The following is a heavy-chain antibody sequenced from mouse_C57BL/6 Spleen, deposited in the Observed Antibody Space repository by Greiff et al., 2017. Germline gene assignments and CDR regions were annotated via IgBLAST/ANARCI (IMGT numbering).Heavy chain of an antibody. CDR2: ISDGGSYT. J-gene: IGHJ3*01. D-gene: IGHD3-2*02. CDR1: GFTFSSYA. Sequence: EVHLVESGGGLVKPGGSLKLSCAASGFTFSSYAMSWVRQTPEKRLEWVATISDGGSYTYYPDNVKGRFTISRDHAKNNLYLQMSHLKSEDTAMYYCARDSSGPFAYWGQGTLVTVSA. CDR3: ARDSSGPFAY. V-gene: IGHV5-4*01.